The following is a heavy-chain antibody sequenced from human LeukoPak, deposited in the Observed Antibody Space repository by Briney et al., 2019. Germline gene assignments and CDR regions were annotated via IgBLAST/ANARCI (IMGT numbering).Heavy chain of an antibody. Sequence: PGGSLRLSCAASGFTVSSNYMSWVRQAPGKGLEWVSLIFSGGSTHYADSVKGRFTISRHNSENTLYLQMNSLRGEDTAVYYCARGVVGYSYGFDYWGQGTLVTVSS. D-gene: IGHD5-18*01. CDR2: IFSGGST. CDR3: ARGVVGYSYGFDY. CDR1: GFTVSSNY. J-gene: IGHJ4*02. V-gene: IGHV3-53*04.